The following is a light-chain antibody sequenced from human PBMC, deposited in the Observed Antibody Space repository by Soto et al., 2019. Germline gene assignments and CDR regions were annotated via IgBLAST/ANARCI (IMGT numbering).Light chain of an antibody. Sequence: EIVLTQSPGTLSLSPGERATLSCRASQSVSSSNLAWYQQKLGQGPRLLIYGASSRATGIPDRFSGSGSGTDFTLTISRLEPEDFAVYYCQQYHSSLPIFTFGQGTKLEIK. V-gene: IGKV3-20*01. CDR2: GAS. J-gene: IGKJ2*01. CDR1: QSVSSSN. CDR3: QQYHSSLPIFT.